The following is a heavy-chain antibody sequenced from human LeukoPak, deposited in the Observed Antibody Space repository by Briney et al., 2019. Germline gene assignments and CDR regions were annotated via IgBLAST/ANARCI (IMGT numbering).Heavy chain of an antibody. CDR3: ARGFVAAAGTGWYFDL. CDR1: GGSISSYY. V-gene: IGHV4-59*01. D-gene: IGHD6-13*01. CDR2: IYYSGST. Sequence: PSETLSLTCTVSGGSISSYYWNWIRQPPGKGLEWIGYIYYSGSTNYNPSLKSRVTISVDTSKNQFSLNLSSVAAADTAVYYCARGFVAAAGTGWYFDLWGRGTLVTVSS. J-gene: IGHJ2*01.